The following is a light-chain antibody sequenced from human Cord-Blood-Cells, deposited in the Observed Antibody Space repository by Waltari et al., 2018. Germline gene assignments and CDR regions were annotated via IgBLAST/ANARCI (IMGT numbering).Light chain of an antibody. CDR2: DVS. CDR1: SSDVGGYNY. J-gene: IGLJ2*01. CDR3: SSYTSSSTLV. V-gene: IGLV2-14*01. Sequence: QSALTQPASVSGSPGQSSTISCTGTSSDVGGYNYVSWYQQHPGKAPNLMIYDVSKRPSGVSNRFSGSKSGNTASLTISGLQAEDEADYYCSSYTSSSTLVFGGGTKLTVL.